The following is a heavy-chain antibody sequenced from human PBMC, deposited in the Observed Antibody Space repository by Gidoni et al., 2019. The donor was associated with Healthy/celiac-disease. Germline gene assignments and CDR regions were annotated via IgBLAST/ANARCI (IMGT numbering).Heavy chain of an antibody. Sequence: QVQMVESWGGLFKPGGSLRPSCAASGFTFRDYYMSWIRQAPGKGLGWVSYISSSGSTIYYADSVKGRFTISRDNAKNSLYLQMNSLRAEDTAVYYCARASMISAFDIWGQGTMVTVSS. CDR2: ISSSGSTI. V-gene: IGHV3-11*01. J-gene: IGHJ3*02. CDR1: GFTFRDYY. D-gene: IGHD3-22*01. CDR3: ARASMISAFDI.